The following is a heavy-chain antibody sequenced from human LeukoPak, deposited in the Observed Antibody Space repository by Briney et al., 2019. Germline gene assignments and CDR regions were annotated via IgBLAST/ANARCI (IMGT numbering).Heavy chain of an antibody. V-gene: IGHV3-11*01. J-gene: IGHJ6*02. D-gene: IGHD3-10*01. CDR2: ISSSGSTI. CDR1: GFTFNDYY. CDR3: ARDRYYGSGRSYYYYGMDV. Sequence: PGGSLRLSCAASGFTFNDYYMSWIRQAPGKGLEWVSYISSSGSTIYYADSVKGRFTISRDNAKNSLYLQMNSLRAEDTAVYYCARDRYYGSGRSYYYYGMDVWGQGTTVTVSS.